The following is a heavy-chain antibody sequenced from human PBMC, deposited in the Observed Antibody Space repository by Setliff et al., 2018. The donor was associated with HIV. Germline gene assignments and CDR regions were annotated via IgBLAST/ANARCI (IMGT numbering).Heavy chain of an antibody. J-gene: IGHJ4*02. CDR3: ARSYCGGDCYSHFDY. CDR1: GGTFSSYA. CDR2: IIPIFGTA. Sequence: SVKVSCKASGGTFSSYAISWVRQAPGQGLEWMGGIIPIFGTANYAQKFQGRVTITTDESTSTAYMELSSLRSEDTAAYYCARSYCGGDCYSHFDYWGQGTLVTVSS. V-gene: IGHV1-69*05. D-gene: IGHD2-21*02.